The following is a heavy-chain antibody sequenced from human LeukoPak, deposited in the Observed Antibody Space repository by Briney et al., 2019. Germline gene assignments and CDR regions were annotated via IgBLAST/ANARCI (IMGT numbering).Heavy chain of an antibody. Sequence: SETLSLTCTLSGDSISTYYWRCIRQPPGKGLEWIGYIYYSGGTNYNPSLKSRVTISVDTSKNQFSLKLSSVTAADTAVYYCGSLVQSTVKGPFQHWGQGTLVTVSS. D-gene: IGHD4-17*01. J-gene: IGHJ1*01. CDR1: GDSISTYY. V-gene: IGHV4-59*08. CDR2: IYYSGGT. CDR3: GSLVQSTVKGPFQH.